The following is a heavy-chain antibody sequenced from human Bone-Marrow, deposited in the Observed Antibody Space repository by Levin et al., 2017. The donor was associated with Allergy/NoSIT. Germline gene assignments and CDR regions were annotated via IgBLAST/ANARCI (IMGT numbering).Heavy chain of an antibody. D-gene: IGHD3-3*01. CDR2: ISVDNGNT. V-gene: IGHV1-18*01. J-gene: IGHJ6*02. CDR3: ARVPTIFGVVMNGMDV. CDR1: GYVFSRYG. Sequence: ASVKVSCKASGYVFSRYGISWVRQAPGQGLEWMGWISVDNGNTNYAQKFQGRVTMTTETSTSTAYMELRSLRFDDTAIYYCARVPTIFGVVMNGMDVWGQGTTVTVSS.